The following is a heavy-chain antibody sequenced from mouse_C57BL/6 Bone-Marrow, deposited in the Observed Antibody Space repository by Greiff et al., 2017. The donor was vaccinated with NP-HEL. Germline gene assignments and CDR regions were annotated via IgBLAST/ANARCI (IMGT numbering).Heavy chain of an antibody. CDR2: IRSKSNNYAT. Sequence: EVKLVESGGGLVQPKGSLKLSCAASGFSFNTYAMNWVRQAPGKGLEWVARIRSKSNNYATYYADSVKDRFTISRDDSESMLYLQMNNLKTEDTAMYYCVSVCQPRGSAMDYWGQGTSVTVSS. D-gene: IGHD6-1*01. CDR1: GFSFNTYA. CDR3: VSVCQPRGSAMDY. J-gene: IGHJ4*01. V-gene: IGHV10-1*01.